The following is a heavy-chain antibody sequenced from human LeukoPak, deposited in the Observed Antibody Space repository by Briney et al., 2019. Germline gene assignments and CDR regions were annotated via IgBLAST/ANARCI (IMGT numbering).Heavy chain of an antibody. CDR3: ARDMRVHCYETSGLNWFDP. D-gene: IGHD3-22*01. Sequence: PSETQSLTCTVSGAYISRYYCSWIRHPPRKGQDRIGYISYSSTTNYNPSLMSQVTITVDTSKNQFSLKLSSVSAADTAVYFCARDMRVHCYETSGLNWFDPWGEGTLVTVPS. V-gene: IGHV4-59*01. J-gene: IGHJ5*02. CDR2: ISYSSTT. CDR1: GAYISRYY.